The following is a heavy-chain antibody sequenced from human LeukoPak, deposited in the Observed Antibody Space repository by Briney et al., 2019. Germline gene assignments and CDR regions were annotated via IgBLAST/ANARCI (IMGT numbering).Heavy chain of an antibody. V-gene: IGHV4-34*01. J-gene: IGHJ4*02. Sequence: SETLSLTCAVYGEPFSDYYWSWIRQPPGKGLEWIGEINHSGSTNYNPSLKSRVTISVDTSKNQFSLKLSSVTAADTAVYYCARNVLYSSSADYWGQGTLVTVSS. CDR3: ARNVLYSSSADY. D-gene: IGHD6-6*01. CDR1: GEPFSDYY. CDR2: INHSGST.